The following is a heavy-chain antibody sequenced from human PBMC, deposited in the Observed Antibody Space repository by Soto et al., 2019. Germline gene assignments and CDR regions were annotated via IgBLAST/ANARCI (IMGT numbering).Heavy chain of an antibody. CDR3: AKSGVVVVAALDY. Sequence: LSCAASGFTFSSYAMSWVRQAPGKGLEWVSAISGSGGSTYYADSVKGRFTISRDNSKNTLYLQMNSLRAEDTAVYYCAKSGVVVVAALDYWGQGTLVTVSS. J-gene: IGHJ4*02. CDR1: GFTFSSYA. CDR2: ISGSGGST. D-gene: IGHD2-15*01. V-gene: IGHV3-23*01.